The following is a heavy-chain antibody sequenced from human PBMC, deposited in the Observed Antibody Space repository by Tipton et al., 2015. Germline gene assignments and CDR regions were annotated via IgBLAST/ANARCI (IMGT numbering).Heavy chain of an antibody. CDR3: ANYGDPSETLDY. CDR2: ISYSGTT. Sequence: TLSLTCTVSGGSISSYYWSWIRQSPGKGLEWIGYISYSGTTNFNPSLKSRVTISVDTSKNQFFLNLSSVTAADTAVYYCANYGDPSETLDYWGQGTLVTVSS. J-gene: IGHJ4*02. CDR1: GGSISSYY. D-gene: IGHD4-17*01. V-gene: IGHV4-59*12.